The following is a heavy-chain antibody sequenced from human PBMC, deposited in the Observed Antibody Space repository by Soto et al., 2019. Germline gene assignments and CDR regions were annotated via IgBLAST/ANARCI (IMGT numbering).Heavy chain of an antibody. CDR3: ANHRQGYYYYGMDV. CDR2: ISGSGGST. V-gene: IGHV3-23*01. Sequence: GGSLRLSCAASGFTFSSYAMSWVRQAPGKGLEWVSAISGSGGSTYYADSVKGRFTISRDNSKNTLYLQMNSLRAEDTAVYYCANHRQGYYYYGMDVWGQGTTVTVSS. J-gene: IGHJ6*02. CDR1: GFTFSSYA.